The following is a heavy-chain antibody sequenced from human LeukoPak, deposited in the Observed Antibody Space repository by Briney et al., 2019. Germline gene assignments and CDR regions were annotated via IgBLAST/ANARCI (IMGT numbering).Heavy chain of an antibody. CDR3: AKATGTLGN. D-gene: IGHD1-1*01. V-gene: IGHV3-23*01. CDR2: ISNSDDNT. CDR1: GFTFSSYA. J-gene: IGHJ4*02. Sequence: GGSLRLSCAASGFTFSSYAMSWVRQAPGKGLEWVSTISNSDDNTYYADSVKGRFTISRDNSKNTLYLQMNSLTAEDTAIYYCAKATGTLGNWGQGTLVTVSS.